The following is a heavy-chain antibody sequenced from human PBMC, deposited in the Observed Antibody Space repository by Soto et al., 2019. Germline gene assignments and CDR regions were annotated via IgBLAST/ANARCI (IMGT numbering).Heavy chain of an antibody. D-gene: IGHD6-13*01. CDR1: GGSISSSSYY. V-gene: IGHV4-39*01. CDR3: ARHPYSSSWYFLFWFDP. Sequence: QLQLQESGPGLVKPSETLSLTCTVSGGSISSSSYYWGWIRQPPGKGLEWIGSIYDSGSTYYNPSLKSRVTISVDTSKNQFSLKLSSVTAADTAVYYCARHPYSSSWYFLFWFDPWGQGTLVTVSS. CDR2: IYDSGST. J-gene: IGHJ5*02.